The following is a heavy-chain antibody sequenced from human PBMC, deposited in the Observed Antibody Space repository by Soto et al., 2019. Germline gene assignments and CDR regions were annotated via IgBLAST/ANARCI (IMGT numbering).Heavy chain of an antibody. CDR3: ASLGELDYYDTSWYG. Sequence: QVQLVQSGAEVKKPGSSVKVSCKASGGTFSNYALSWVRQAPGQGLEWMGAIIPIFGTTNNAQKFQGRLTIPADEATSTAYVELSSMRSEGTAVDYCASLGELDYYDTSWYGWGQGPLVTVSS. CDR2: IIPIFGTT. D-gene: IGHD3-22*01. J-gene: IGHJ1*01. CDR1: GGTFSNYA. V-gene: IGHV1-69*12.